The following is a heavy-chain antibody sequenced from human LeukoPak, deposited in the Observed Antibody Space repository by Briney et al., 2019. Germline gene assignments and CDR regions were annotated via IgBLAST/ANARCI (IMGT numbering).Heavy chain of an antibody. CDR3: ARRGGSGRAFDY. V-gene: IGHV4-39*01. CDR2: IYYTGST. D-gene: IGHD1-26*01. CDR1: GASISGGTYY. J-gene: IGHJ4*02. Sequence: KPSETLSLTCSVSGASISGGTYYWGWIRQPPRKGLEWIGSIYYTGSTYDNPSLRSRVTISVDTSKNQFSLKLSSVTAADTAVYYCARRGGSGRAFDYWGQGTLVTVSS.